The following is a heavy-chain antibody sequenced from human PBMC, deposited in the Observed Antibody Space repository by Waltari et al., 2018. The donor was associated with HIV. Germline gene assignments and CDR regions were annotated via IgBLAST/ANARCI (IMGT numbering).Heavy chain of an antibody. V-gene: IGHV3-21*01. CDR1: GFTSSSYI. CDR3: AREMATVYVDY. Sequence: EVQLVESGGGLVKPGGSLRLSCAASGFTSSSYIMNWVRQAPGKGLEWVSSIASSSSSYIYYAESVRGRFTISRDNAKNSLYLQMSSLRAEDTAVYYCAREMATVYVDYWGQGTLVTVSP. D-gene: IGHD5-12*01. CDR2: IASSSSSYI. J-gene: IGHJ4*02.